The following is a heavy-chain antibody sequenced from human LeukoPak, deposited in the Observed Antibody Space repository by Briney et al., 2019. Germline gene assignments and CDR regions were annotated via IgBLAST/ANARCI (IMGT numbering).Heavy chain of an antibody. J-gene: IGHJ4*02. CDR1: GFTFSGSA. CDR2: IRSKANSYAT. V-gene: IGHV3-73*01. Sequence: GGSLRLSCAASGFTFSGSAMHWVRQASGKGLEWVGRIRSKANSYATAYAASVKGRFTISRDDSKNTAYLQMNSLKTKDTAVYYCTRHGSIAAHGDYWGQGTLVTVSS. CDR3: TRHGSIAAHGDY. D-gene: IGHD6-6*01.